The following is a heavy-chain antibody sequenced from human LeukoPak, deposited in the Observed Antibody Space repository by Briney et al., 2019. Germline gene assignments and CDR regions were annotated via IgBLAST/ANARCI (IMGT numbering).Heavy chain of an antibody. CDR2: ISGSGGGT. CDR3: ARALSGYSYVFYYGMDV. V-gene: IGHV3-23*01. Sequence: PGGSLRLSCAVSGITLSNYGMSWVRQAPGKGLEWVAGISGSGGGTHYADSVKGRFTISRDNSRNTLFLQMNSLRAEDTAVYYCARALSGYSYVFYYGMDVWGQGTTVTVSS. J-gene: IGHJ6*02. D-gene: IGHD5-18*01. CDR1: GITLSNYG.